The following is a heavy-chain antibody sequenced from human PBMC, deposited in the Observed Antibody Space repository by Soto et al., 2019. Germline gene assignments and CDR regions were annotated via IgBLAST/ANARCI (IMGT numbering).Heavy chain of an antibody. Sequence: QLQLQESGSGLVKPSQTLSLTCAVSGGSISSGAYSWSWIRQPPGKGLEWIGYIYHSGITYYNPSLKRRLTISVDRSKNQFSLKLSSVTAADTAVYYCAREARGLDYWGQGTLVTVSS. CDR3: AREARGLDY. CDR2: IYHSGIT. V-gene: IGHV4-30-2*01. J-gene: IGHJ4*02. CDR1: GGSISSGAYS.